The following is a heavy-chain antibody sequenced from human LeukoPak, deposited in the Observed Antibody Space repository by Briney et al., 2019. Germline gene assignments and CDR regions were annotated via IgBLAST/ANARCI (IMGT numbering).Heavy chain of an antibody. Sequence: SETLSLTCTVSGYSISSGYYWGWIRQPPGKGLEWIGSIYHSGSTYYNPSLKSRVTISVDTSKNQFSLKLSSVTAADTAVYYCARNTYYDILAGYYIDYWGQGTLVTVSS. V-gene: IGHV4-38-2*02. CDR2: IYHSGST. CDR3: ARNTYYDILAGYYIDY. D-gene: IGHD3-9*01. CDR1: GYSISSGYY. J-gene: IGHJ4*02.